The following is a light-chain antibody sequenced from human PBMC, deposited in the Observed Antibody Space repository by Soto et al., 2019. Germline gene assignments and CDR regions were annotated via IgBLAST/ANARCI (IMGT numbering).Light chain of an antibody. J-gene: IGLJ1*01. CDR1: SSNIEKNF. V-gene: IGLV1-51*01. Sequence: VVTQPPSVSAAPGQKVTISCSGSSSNIEKNFVSWYHQLPGTAPKLLICDNNRRLSGIPDRFSGSKSGTSATLGITGLQTGDEADYYCGTWDTSLRAYVFGAGTKLTVL. CDR3: GTWDTSLRAYV. CDR2: DNN.